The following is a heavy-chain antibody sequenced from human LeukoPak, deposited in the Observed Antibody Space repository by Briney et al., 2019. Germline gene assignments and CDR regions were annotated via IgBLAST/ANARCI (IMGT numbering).Heavy chain of an antibody. J-gene: IGHJ5*02. CDR1: GFTFSDYN. CDR3: AGSASHNWFDP. V-gene: IGHV3-30*02. D-gene: IGHD2-2*01. Sequence: SGGSLRLSCAASGFTFSDYNMHWVRQAPGKGLEWVAFIQHDGSNKYYVDSVKGRFTISRDNAKNTLYLQMNSLRVEDTAVYYCAGSASHNWFDPWGQGTLVTVSS. CDR2: IQHDGSNK.